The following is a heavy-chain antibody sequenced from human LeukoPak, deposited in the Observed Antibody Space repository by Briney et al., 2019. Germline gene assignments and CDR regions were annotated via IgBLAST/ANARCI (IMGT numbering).Heavy chain of an antibody. Sequence: PGGSLRLSCAASGFTFSSYSMTWVRQAPGKGLEWVSYISSSSSTIYYADSVKGRFTISRDNAKNSLYLEMNSLRAEDTAVYYCARVFIGDYGDYQFDYWGQGTLVTVSS. J-gene: IGHJ4*02. V-gene: IGHV3-48*01. CDR3: ARVFIGDYGDYQFDY. CDR2: ISSSSSTI. D-gene: IGHD4-17*01. CDR1: GFTFSSYS.